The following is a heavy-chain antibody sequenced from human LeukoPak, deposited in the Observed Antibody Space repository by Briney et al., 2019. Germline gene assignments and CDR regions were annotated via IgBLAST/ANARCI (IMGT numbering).Heavy chain of an antibody. CDR3: ARSLPNYYDSSGSHAFDI. CDR1: GFTFSSYS. CDR2: ISSSSSTI. Sequence: GGSLRLSCAGSGFTFSSYSMNWVRQAPGKGLEWVSYISSSSSTIYYADSVKGRFTISRDNAKNSLYLQMNSLRAEDTAVYYCARSLPNYYDSSGSHAFDIWGQGTMVTVSS. D-gene: IGHD3-22*01. J-gene: IGHJ3*02. V-gene: IGHV3-48*01.